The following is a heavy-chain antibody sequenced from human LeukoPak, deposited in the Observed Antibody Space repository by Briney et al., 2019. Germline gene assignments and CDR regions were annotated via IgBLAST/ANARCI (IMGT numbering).Heavy chain of an antibody. J-gene: IGHJ4*02. D-gene: IGHD3-22*01. Sequence: GGSLRLSCAASGFTFSTYYMNWVRQAPGKGLEWVSFITGSSSYIYYADSVKGRFTISRDNSKNTLYLQMNSLRPEDTAMYYCARALPDYYDGSGYYDYWGQGTLVTVSS. CDR1: GFTFSTYY. CDR3: ARALPDYYDGSGYYDY. V-gene: IGHV3-21*01. CDR2: ITGSSSYI.